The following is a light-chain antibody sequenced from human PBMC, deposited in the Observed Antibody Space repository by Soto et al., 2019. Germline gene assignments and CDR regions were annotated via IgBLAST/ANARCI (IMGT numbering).Light chain of an antibody. Sequence: QSALTQPASVSGSPGQSITISCTGSSSDVGNYKYVSWYQQHPGKAPKLITYEVSNRPSGVSNRFSGSKSGNTASLTLSGLQAEDEAEYYCTSFSNSTYVFGTGTKLTVL. CDR2: EVS. V-gene: IGLV2-14*01. CDR1: SSDVGNYKY. J-gene: IGLJ1*01. CDR3: TSFSNSTYV.